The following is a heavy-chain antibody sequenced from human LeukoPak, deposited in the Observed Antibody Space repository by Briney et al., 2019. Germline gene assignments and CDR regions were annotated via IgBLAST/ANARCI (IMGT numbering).Heavy chain of an antibody. J-gene: IGHJ4*02. V-gene: IGHV3-74*01. D-gene: IGHD3-9*01. CDR3: VRGGVDI. Sequence: GGSLRLSCAASGFTFSTYWMHWVRQVPWKGLVWVSRINSDGSTTTYADSVKGRFTISRDNAKNTLYLQMNSLRAEDTAVYYCVRGGVDIWGQGTLVTVSS. CDR1: GFTFSTYW. CDR2: INSDGSTT.